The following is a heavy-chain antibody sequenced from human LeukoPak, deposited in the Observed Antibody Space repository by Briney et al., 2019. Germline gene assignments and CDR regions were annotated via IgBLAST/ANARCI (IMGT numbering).Heavy chain of an antibody. CDR3: ARDKRVAVAGTYIYYYYMDV. Sequence: SETLSLTCTVSGDSISSDDYYWSWIRQPAGKGLEWIGRIYISGSGSTNYNPSLKSRVTMSVDTSKNQFSLKLSSVTAADTAVYYCARDKRVAVAGTYIYYYYMDVWGNGTTVTISS. D-gene: IGHD6-19*01. CDR1: GDSISSDDYY. V-gene: IGHV4-61*02. CDR2: IYISGSGST. J-gene: IGHJ6*03.